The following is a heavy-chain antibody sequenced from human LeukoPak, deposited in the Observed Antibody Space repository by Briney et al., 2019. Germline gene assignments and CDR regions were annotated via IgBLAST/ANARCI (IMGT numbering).Heavy chain of an antibody. D-gene: IGHD1-7*01. J-gene: IGHJ4*02. CDR3: ATRLVGITGTTSEGY. CDR2: FDPEDGET. V-gene: IGHV1-24*01. Sequence: ASVKVSCKVSGYTLTELSMHWVRQAPGKGLEWMGGFDPEDGETIYAQKFQGRVTMTEDTSTDTAYMELGSLRSEDTAVYYCATRLVGITGTTSEGYWGQGTLVTVSS. CDR1: GYTLTELS.